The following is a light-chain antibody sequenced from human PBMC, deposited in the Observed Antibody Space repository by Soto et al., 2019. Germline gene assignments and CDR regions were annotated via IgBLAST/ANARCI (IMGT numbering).Light chain of an antibody. CDR2: DAS. V-gene: IGKV3-11*01. CDR1: QSVSNNY. CDR3: QQRSNWPPWT. J-gene: IGKJ1*01. Sequence: EIVLTQSPATLSLSPGERATLSCRASQSVSNNYLAWYQQKPGQAPRLLIYDASNRATGIPARFSGSGSGTDFTLTISCLEPEDFAVYYCQQRSNWPPWTFGQGTKVDIK.